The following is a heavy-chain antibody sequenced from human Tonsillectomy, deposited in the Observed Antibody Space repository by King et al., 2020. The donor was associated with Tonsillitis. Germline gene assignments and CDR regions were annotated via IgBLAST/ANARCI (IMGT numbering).Heavy chain of an antibody. CDR3: ARDRAVTVYSPPGY. Sequence: QLVQSGAEVKKPGSSVKVSCKASGGTFSSYAIRWVRQAPGQGLEWMGRIIPLLYIPNYAQKLQGRVTITADKSTSTAYMELSSLRSEDTAVYYCARDRAVTVYSPPGYWGQGTLVTVSS. J-gene: IGHJ4*02. D-gene: IGHD3-9*01. CDR1: GGTFSSYA. V-gene: IGHV1-69*09. CDR2: IIPLLYIP.